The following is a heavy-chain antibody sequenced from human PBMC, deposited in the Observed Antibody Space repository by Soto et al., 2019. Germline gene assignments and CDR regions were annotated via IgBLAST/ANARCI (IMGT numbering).Heavy chain of an antibody. D-gene: IGHD6-13*01. V-gene: IGHV6-1*01. J-gene: IGHJ5*02. CDR1: GDSVSSNSAA. CDR2: TYYRSKWYN. CDR3: ARDQTAEQQPWEDWFDP. Sequence: SQTLSLTCAISGDSVSSNSAAWNWIRQSPSRGLEWLGRTYYRSKWYNDHAVSVKSRITINPDTSKNQFSLQLNSVTPEDTAVYYCARDQTAEQQPWEDWFDPWGQGTLVTVSS.